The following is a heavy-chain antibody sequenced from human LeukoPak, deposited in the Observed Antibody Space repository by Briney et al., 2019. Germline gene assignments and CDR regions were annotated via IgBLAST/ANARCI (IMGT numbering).Heavy chain of an antibody. CDR3: ARDDRSGGSCYLGDY. J-gene: IGHJ4*02. V-gene: IGHV1-18*01. CDR2: ISAYNGNT. CDR1: GYTFTSYG. D-gene: IGHD2-15*01. Sequence: ASVKVSCKASGYTFTSYGISWVRQAPGQGLEWMGWISAYNGNTNYAQKLQGRVTMTTDTSTSTAYMELRSLRSDDTAVYYCARDDRSGGSCYLGDYWGQGTLVTVSS.